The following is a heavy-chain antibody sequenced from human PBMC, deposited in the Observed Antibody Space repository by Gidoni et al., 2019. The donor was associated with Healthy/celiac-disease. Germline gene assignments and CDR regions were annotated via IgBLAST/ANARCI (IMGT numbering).Heavy chain of an antibody. Sequence: EVQLVESGGGLVKPGGSLRLSCAASGFTFSSYSMNWVRQAPGKGLEWVSSISSSSSYIYYADSGKGRFTISRDNAKNSLYLQMNSLRAEETAVYYCARDPRGSYYVGWFDPWGQGTLVTVSS. V-gene: IGHV3-21*01. CDR3: ARDPRGSYYVGWFDP. CDR1: GFTFSSYS. J-gene: IGHJ5*02. CDR2: ISSSSSYI. D-gene: IGHD1-26*01.